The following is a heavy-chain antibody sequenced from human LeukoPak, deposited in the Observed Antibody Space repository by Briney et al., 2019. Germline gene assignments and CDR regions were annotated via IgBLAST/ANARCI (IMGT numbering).Heavy chain of an antibody. Sequence: GRSLRLSCTASGFTFGYHAINWVRQAPGRGLEWVGFIRSQAYSGTTEYATSVKDRFTISRDDSKSIAYLQMNSLKTEDTAVYYCTRDIVSISQPYYFDYWGQGTLVTVSS. CDR3: TRDIVSISQPYYFDY. J-gene: IGHJ4*02. V-gene: IGHV3-49*04. CDR2: IRSQAYSGTT. CDR1: GFTFGYHA. D-gene: IGHD2-2*01.